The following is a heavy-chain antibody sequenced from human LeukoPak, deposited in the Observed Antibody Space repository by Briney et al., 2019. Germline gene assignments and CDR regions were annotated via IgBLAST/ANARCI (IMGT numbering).Heavy chain of an antibody. J-gene: IGHJ5*02. CDR1: GGSFSGYY. CDR2: INHSGST. D-gene: IGHD2-21*01. Sequence: PSETLSLTCAVYGGSFSGYYWSWIRQPPGKGLEWIGEINHSGSTNYNPSLKSRVTISVDTSKNQFSLMLSSVTAADTAVYFCARAPIVVAIATSGGWFDPWGQGTLVTVSS. CDR3: ARAPIVVAIATSGGWFDP. V-gene: IGHV4-34*01.